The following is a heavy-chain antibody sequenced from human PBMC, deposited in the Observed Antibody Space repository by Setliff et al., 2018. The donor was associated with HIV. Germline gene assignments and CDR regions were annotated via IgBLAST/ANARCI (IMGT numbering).Heavy chain of an antibody. CDR3: ARGKISPRGVVLIDY. CDR2: IYYSGST. Sequence: PSETLSLTCTVSGGSITSHYWSWIRQPPGEGLEWIGYIYYSGSTNYNSSLKSRVTISVDTSKNQFSLKLSSVTAADTAVYYCARGKISPRGVVLIDYWGQGTLVTVSS. D-gene: IGHD3-22*01. CDR1: GGSITSHY. V-gene: IGHV4-59*08. J-gene: IGHJ4*02.